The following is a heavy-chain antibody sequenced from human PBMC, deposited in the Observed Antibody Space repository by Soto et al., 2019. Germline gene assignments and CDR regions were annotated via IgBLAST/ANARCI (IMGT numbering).Heavy chain of an antibody. CDR1: GGSFSGYY. Sequence: PSETLSLTCAVYGGSFSGYYWSWIRQPPGKGLEWIGEINHSGSTNYNPSLKSRVTISVDTSKNQFSLKLSSVTAADTAVYYCARALNLGEQQLVPNWFDPWGQGTLVTVS. J-gene: IGHJ5*02. CDR3: ARALNLGEQQLVPNWFDP. CDR2: INHSGST. V-gene: IGHV4-34*01. D-gene: IGHD6-13*01.